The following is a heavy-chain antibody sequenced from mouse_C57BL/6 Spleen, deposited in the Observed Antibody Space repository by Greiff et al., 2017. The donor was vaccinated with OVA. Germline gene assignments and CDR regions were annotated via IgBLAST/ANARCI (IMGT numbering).Heavy chain of an antibody. CDR2: INYDGSST. V-gene: IGHV5-16*01. CDR1: GFTFSDYY. J-gene: IGHJ4*01. D-gene: IGHD2-3*01. CDR3: ARFDGYYVRGAMDY. Sequence: EVHLVESEGGLVQPGSSMKLSCTASGFTFSDYYMAWVRQVPEKGLEWVANINYDGSSTYYLDSLKSRFIISRDNAKNILYLQMSSLKSEDTATYYCARFDGYYVRGAMDYWGQGTSVTVSS.